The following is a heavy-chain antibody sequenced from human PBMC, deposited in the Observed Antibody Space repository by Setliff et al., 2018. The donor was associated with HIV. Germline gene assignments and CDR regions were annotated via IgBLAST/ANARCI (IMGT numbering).Heavy chain of an antibody. J-gene: IGHJ3*02. V-gene: IGHV3-72*01. CDR2: IRNKVKSSTT. CDR1: GFILSDHH. CDR3: TRDTSRADESAFDI. Sequence: GGSQRLSCAASGFILSDHHMDWVRQAPGKGLEWIGRIRNKVKSSTTEYAASVKGRFTISRDDSKNSIYLQMNSLKTEDTALYYCTRDTSRADESAFDIWGQGTMVT.